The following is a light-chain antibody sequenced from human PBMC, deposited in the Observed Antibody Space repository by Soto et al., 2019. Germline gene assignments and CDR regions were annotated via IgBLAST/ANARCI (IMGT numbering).Light chain of an antibody. J-gene: IGLJ3*02. CDR2: ENN. Sequence: QSVLTQPPSVSAAPGQKVTISCSGSSSNIGSDFVSWYQQLPGTAPQLLIYENNKRPSGIPDRFSGSKSVTSATLGITGLPTGDEADYYCAAWDTSLSGGVFGGGTKLAVL. V-gene: IGLV1-51*02. CDR3: AAWDTSLSGGV. CDR1: SSNIGSDF.